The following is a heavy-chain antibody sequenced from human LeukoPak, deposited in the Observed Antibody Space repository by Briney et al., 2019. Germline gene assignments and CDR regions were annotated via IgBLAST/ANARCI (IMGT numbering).Heavy chain of an antibody. Sequence: ASVKVSCTASGYTFTSYDINWVRQATGQGLEWMGWLNLNSGDTGYAQKFQGRVTMTRNTSISTAYMELSSLRSEDTAVYYCARSVYDFWSGYYTGYYYYYGMDVWGQGTTVTVSS. J-gene: IGHJ6*02. CDR1: GYTFTSYD. V-gene: IGHV1-8*01. CDR2: LNLNSGDT. D-gene: IGHD3-3*01. CDR3: ARSVYDFWSGYYTGYYYYYGMDV.